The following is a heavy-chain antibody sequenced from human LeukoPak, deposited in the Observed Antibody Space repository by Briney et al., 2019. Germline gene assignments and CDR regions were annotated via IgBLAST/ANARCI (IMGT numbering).Heavy chain of an antibody. D-gene: IGHD3-10*01. CDR1: GGSISTYY. CDR2: TYSSGST. V-gene: IGHV4-4*07. CDR3: ARGYGSGSNWFDP. J-gene: IGHJ5*02. Sequence: SETLSLTCTVSGGSISTYYWSWIRQPAGKDLEWIGHTYSSGSTNYNPSLKSRVTMSVETSKNQLSLKLNSVTAADTAVYYCARGYGSGSNWFDPWGQGTLVIASS.